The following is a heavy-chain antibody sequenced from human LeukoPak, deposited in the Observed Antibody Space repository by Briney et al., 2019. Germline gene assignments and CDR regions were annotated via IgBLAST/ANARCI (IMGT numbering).Heavy chain of an antibody. Sequence: SETLSLTCTVYGGSFRGYHWTWIRQSPGKGLEWIGEINHTGSTNYNPSLKSRVTISVDTSKSQFSLRLNSLAAADTAMYYCARGPIVVVNRFFDYWGQGTLVTVSS. CDR3: ARGPIVVVNRFFDY. V-gene: IGHV4-34*01. J-gene: IGHJ4*02. CDR2: INHTGST. CDR1: GGSFRGYH. D-gene: IGHD2-21*01.